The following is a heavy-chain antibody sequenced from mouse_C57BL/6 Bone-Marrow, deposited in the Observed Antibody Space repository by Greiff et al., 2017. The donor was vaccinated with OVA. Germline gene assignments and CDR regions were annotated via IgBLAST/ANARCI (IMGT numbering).Heavy chain of an antibody. D-gene: IGHD1-1*01. J-gene: IGHJ2*01. CDR1: GYTFTNYW. Sequence: LQESGAELVRPGPSVKMSCKASGYTFTNYWIGWAKQRPGHGLEWIGDIYPGGGYTNYNEKFKGKATLTADKSSSTAYMQFSSLTSEDSAIYYCARGYGSSYYFDYWGQGTTLTVSS. V-gene: IGHV1-63*01. CDR2: IYPGGGYT. CDR3: ARGYGSSYYFDY.